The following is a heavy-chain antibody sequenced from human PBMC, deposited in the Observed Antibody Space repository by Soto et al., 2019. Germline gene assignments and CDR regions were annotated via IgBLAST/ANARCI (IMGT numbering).Heavy chain of an antibody. Sequence: VGSLRLSCAASGFTFSSYSMNWVRQAPGKGLEWVSYISSSSSTIYYADSVKGRFTISRDNAKNSLYLQMNSLRAEDTAVYYCASWSQALSAYYYYYMDVWGKGTTVTVSS. CDR2: ISSSSSTI. CDR3: ASWSQALSAYYYYYMDV. J-gene: IGHJ6*03. V-gene: IGHV3-48*01. CDR1: GFTFSSYS.